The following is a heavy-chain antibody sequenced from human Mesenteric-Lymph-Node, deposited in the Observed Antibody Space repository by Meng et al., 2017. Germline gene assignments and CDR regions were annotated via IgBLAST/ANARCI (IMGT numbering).Heavy chain of an antibody. V-gene: IGHV3-69-1*01. CDR1: GFTFSDYY. CDR3: ARADIVVVVAATPRPERIWFDP. CDR2: ISSSSTI. J-gene: IGHJ5*02. D-gene: IGHD2-15*01. Sequence: GESLKISCAASGFTFSDYYMNWVRQAPGKGLEWVSSISSSSTIYYADSVKGRFTISRDNAKNSLYLQMNSLRAEDTAVYYCARADIVVVVAATPRPERIWFDPWGQGTLVTVSS.